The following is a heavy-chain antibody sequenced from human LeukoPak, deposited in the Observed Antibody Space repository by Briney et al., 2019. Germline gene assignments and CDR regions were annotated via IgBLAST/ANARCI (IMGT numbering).Heavy chain of an antibody. J-gene: IGHJ4*02. CDR3: ARGRVLLWFGDYYFDY. Sequence: SETLSLTCTVSGGSISSSSYYWSWIRQPPGKGLEWIGEINHSGSTNYNPSLKSRVTISVDTSKNQFSLKLSSVTAADTAVYYCARGRVLLWFGDYYFDYWGQGTLVTVSS. CDR2: INHSGST. CDR1: GGSISSSSYY. V-gene: IGHV4-39*07. D-gene: IGHD3-10*01.